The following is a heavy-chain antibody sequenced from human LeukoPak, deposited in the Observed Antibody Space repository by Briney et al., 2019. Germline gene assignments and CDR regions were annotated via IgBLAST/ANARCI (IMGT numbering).Heavy chain of an antibody. Sequence: SETLSLTCTVSGGSISSYYWSWIRQPPGKGLEWIGYIYYTGSTNYNPSLRSRVTISVDTSKNQFSLRLNSVTAADTAVYYCARFLGVLNDVDYMDVWGKGTTVIVSS. V-gene: IGHV4-59*01. CDR3: ARFLGVLNDVDYMDV. CDR1: GGSISSYY. D-gene: IGHD3-3*01. J-gene: IGHJ6*03. CDR2: IYYTGST.